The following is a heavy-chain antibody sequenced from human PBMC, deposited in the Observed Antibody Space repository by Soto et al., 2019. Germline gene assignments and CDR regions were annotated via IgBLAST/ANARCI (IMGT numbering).Heavy chain of an antibody. CDR2: ISGSGGST. D-gene: IGHD3-10*01. CDR3: ARRGSRSYYDY. J-gene: IGHJ4*02. V-gene: IGHV3-23*01. Sequence: EVQLLESGGGLVQPGGSLRLSCAASGFTFSSYAMRWVRQAPGKGLEWVSAISGSGGSTYYADSVKGRFTISRDNSKNTLYLQMNRLRAEDTAVYYCARRGSRSYYDYWGQGTLVTVSS. CDR1: GFTFSSYA.